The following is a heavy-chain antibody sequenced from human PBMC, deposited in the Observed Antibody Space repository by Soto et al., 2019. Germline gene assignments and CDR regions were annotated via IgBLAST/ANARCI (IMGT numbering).Heavy chain of an antibody. J-gene: IGHJ5*02. V-gene: IGHV3-21*01. CDR1: GFSFSSYS. CDR3: ARGYTGYCSGGTCYWFDP. CDR2: ISSSASHI. D-gene: IGHD2-15*01. Sequence: PGGSLRLSCAASGFSFSSYSMNWVRQAPGKGLEWVSSISSSASHINYADSVKGRFTIPRDNAKKSLYLQMNSLRAEDTAVYYCARGYTGYCSGGTCYWFDPWGQGTLVTVSS.